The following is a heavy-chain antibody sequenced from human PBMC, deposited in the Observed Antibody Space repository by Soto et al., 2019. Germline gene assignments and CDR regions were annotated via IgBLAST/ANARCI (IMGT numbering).Heavy chain of an antibody. J-gene: IGHJ4*02. CDR1: GGSISSYY. CDR2: IYYSGST. CDR3: ARRYCSSFDY. V-gene: IGHV4-59*08. D-gene: IGHD6-13*01. Sequence: QVQLQESGPGLVKPSETLSLTCTVSGGSISSYYWSWIRQPPGKGLEWIGYIYYSGSTNYNPSLTSRVPLSVDTSKTQFSLKLSSVTAADTAVYYCARRYCSSFDYWGQGTLVTVSS.